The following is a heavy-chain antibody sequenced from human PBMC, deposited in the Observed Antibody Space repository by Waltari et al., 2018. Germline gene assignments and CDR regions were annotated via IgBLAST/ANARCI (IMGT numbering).Heavy chain of an antibody. J-gene: IGHJ4*02. CDR1: GHTLKNYY. CDR3: AKSNYMSGYASGTDY. CDR2: INPVTEST. Sequence: QGQLVQSGAEVKKPGASVKVSCKASGHTLKNYYMIWVRQAPGPWLEWMGIINPVTESTAYAQKFRGRVTMTRDTSTSTVYMEFRSLKKDDTAVYYCAKSNYMSGYASGTDYWGQGTLVTVSS. V-gene: IGHV1-46*03. D-gene: IGHD5-12*01.